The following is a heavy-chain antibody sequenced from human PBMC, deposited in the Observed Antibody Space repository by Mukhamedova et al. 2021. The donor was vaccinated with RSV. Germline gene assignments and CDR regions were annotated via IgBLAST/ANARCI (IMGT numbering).Heavy chain of an antibody. Sequence: YADSVKGRFTISRDNAKNSLYLQMNSLRAEDTAVYYCARGWQDYYYGIDVWGQGTTVTVSS. J-gene: IGHJ6*02. CDR3: ARGWQDYYYGIDV. D-gene: IGHD2-15*01. V-gene: IGHV3-21*01.